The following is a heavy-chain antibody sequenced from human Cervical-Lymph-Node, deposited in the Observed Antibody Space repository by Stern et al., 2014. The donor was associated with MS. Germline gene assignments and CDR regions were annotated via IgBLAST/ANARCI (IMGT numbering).Heavy chain of an antibody. D-gene: IGHD2-21*01. V-gene: IGHV3-74*02. CDR2: INGDGSII. J-gene: IGHJ4*02. CDR1: GLTFSSYW. Sequence: EVQLVESGGDLVQPGGSLRLSCAASGLTFSSYWMHWVRQAPGKGLVWVSRINGDGSIINYADSVNGRFTISRDNAKNTLYLQMNSLRAEDTAVYYCARNRGGDYYEGSDYWGQGTLVTVSS. CDR3: ARNRGGDYYEGSDY.